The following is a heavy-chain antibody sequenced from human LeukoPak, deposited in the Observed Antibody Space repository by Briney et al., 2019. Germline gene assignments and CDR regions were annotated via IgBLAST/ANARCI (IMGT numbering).Heavy chain of an antibody. CDR1: GGSFSDYS. CDR2: INHSGST. V-gene: IGHV4-34*01. CDR3: ARGITRPDPIVVVPAAIRVAQAFDY. Sequence: PSETLSLTCAVYGGSFSDYSWNWIRQPPGKGPEWIGEINHSGSTNYNSSLKTRVTISVDTSKNQFSLKLSSVTAADTAVYYCARGITRPDPIVVVPAAIRVAQAFDYWGQGTLVTVSS. J-gene: IGHJ4*02. D-gene: IGHD2-2*01.